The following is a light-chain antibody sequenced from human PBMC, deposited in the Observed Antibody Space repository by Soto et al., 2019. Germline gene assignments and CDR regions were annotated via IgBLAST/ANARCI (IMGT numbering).Light chain of an antibody. V-gene: IGLV4-69*01. CDR2: LNSDGSH. J-gene: IGLJ1*01. CDR1: SGHSSYA. CDR3: QTWGSGIHYV. Sequence: QLVLTQSPSASASLGASVKLTCTLSSGHSSYAIAWHQQQPEKGPRYLMKLNSDGSHSKGDVIPDRFSCSSSGAERYLTISSLHSEDEADYYCQTWGSGIHYVFGTGTKVTVL.